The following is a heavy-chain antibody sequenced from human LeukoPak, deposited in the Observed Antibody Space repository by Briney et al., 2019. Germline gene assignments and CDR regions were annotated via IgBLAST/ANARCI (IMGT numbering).Heavy chain of an antibody. V-gene: IGHV4-31*03. CDR2: IYYSRNT. D-gene: IGHD1-1*01. CDR3: ARCAGTTGTTRSGALFDY. J-gene: IGHJ4*02. Sequence: SETLSLTCTGSGGSISSVGYYWNSARQHPGRGVERIAYIYYSRNTYYNPSLKSRVTVTVNTSNNMFSLTLRSEAAADTAWFYCARCAGTTGTTRSGALFDYWGEGTLVTVSS. CDR1: GGSISSVGYY.